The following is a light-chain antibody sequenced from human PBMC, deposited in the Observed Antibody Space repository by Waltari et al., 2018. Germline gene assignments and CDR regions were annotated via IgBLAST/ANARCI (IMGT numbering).Light chain of an antibody. J-gene: IGLJ3*02. CDR2: YKSDSDK. Sequence: QAVLTQPSSLSASPGASASLTCTLRSGINVGTYRIYWYQQKPGSRPQYPLRYKSDSDKQQGSGVPSRFSASKDASANAGILLISGLQSEDEADYYCMIWHTSAWVFGGGTKLTVL. CDR3: MIWHTSAWV. CDR1: SGINVGTYR. V-gene: IGLV5-45*03.